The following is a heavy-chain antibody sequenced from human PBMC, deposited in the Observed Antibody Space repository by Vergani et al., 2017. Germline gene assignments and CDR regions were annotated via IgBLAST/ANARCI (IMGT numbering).Heavy chain of an antibody. D-gene: IGHD6-13*01. CDR1: GFNFEAYT. CDR2: IVWSNDAV. CDR3: AKDARLYSSIYYHYMDV. J-gene: IGHJ6*03. Sequence: QLVESGGGLVQPGRSLRLSCAASGFNFEAYTMHWVRQVPGKGPEWVSGIVWSNDAVLYAASVKGRFTISRDNANNSLYLQMDSLRPEDTALYYCAKDARLYSSIYYHYMDVWGKGTTVTVSS. V-gene: IGHV3-9*01.